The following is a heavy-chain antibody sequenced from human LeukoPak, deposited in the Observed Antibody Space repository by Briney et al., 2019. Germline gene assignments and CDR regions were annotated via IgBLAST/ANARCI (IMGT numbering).Heavy chain of an antibody. Sequence: PSETLSLTCTVSGGSISSYYWSWIRQPPGKGLEWIGYTYYSGSTNYNPSLKSRVTISVDTSKNQFSLKLSSVTAADPAVYYCARFPGSDAWGQGTLVTVSS. CDR3: ARFPGSDA. CDR2: TYYSGST. CDR1: GGSISSYY. D-gene: IGHD3-10*01. V-gene: IGHV4-59*01. J-gene: IGHJ5*02.